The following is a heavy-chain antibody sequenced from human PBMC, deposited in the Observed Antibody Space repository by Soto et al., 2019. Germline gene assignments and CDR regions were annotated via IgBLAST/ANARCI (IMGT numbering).Heavy chain of an antibody. V-gene: IGHV3-74*01. J-gene: IGHJ4*02. D-gene: IGHD6-6*01. CDR2: INSDGSRI. CDR1: GFTFSSYW. Sequence: EVQLVESGGGLVQPGGSLRLSCAASGFTFSSYWMHWVRQAPGKGLVWVSRINSDGSRISYADSVKGRFTISRDNAKNTVYLQMNSLRAEDTDVYYCTRASPLDAPFDYWGQGTLVTVSS. CDR3: TRASPLDAPFDY.